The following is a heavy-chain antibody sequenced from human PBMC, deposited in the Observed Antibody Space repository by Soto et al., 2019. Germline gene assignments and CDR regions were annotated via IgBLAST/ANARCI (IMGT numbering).Heavy chain of an antibody. CDR2: IIPIFGTA. CDR1: GGTFSSYA. D-gene: IGHD5-18*01. CDR3: ARGDTAMSGGLVGY. V-gene: IGHV1-69*06. Sequence: QVQLVQSGAEVKKPGSSVKVSCKASGGTFSSYAISWVRQAPAQGLEWMGGIIPIFGTANYAQKYQGRVTITADKSTSTAYMELSSLRSEDTAVYYCARGDTAMSGGLVGYWGQGTLVTVSS. J-gene: IGHJ4*02.